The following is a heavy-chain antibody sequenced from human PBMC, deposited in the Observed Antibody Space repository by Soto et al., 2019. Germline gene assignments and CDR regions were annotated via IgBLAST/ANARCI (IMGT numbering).Heavy chain of an antibody. CDR1: GGTLGNSA. CDR2: IIPIFSTP. J-gene: IGHJ6*02. Sequence: QVQLVQSGAEVKKPGSSVTVSCKASGGTLGNSAISWVRQAPGQGLEWMGGIIPIFSTPDYAQKFQGRVTITADESTTTAYMELTSLKSEDTAVYYCARDKDRQQLGGNYYYGIDVWGQGTTVTVSS. CDR3: ARDKDRQQLGGNYYYGIDV. D-gene: IGHD2-15*01. V-gene: IGHV1-69*12.